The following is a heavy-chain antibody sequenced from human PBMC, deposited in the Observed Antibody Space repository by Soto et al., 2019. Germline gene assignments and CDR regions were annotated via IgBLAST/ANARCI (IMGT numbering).Heavy chain of an antibody. CDR1: GYTFTSYY. V-gene: IGHV1-46*01. D-gene: IGHD1-20*01. Sequence: GASVKVSCKASGYTFTSYYMHWVRQAPGQGLEWMGIINPSGGSTSYAQKFQGRVTMTRDTSTSTVYMELSSLRSEDTAVYYCARDFINNSSSYYYYGMDVWGQGTTVTSP. CDR3: ARDFINNSSSYYYYGMDV. CDR2: INPSGGST. J-gene: IGHJ6*02.